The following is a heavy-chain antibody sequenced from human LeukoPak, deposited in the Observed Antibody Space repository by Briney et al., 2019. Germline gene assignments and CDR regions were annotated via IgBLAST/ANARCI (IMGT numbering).Heavy chain of an antibody. J-gene: IGHJ6*03. V-gene: IGHV3-48*01. CDR2: ISSSSSTI. D-gene: IGHD3-10*01. CDR1: GFTFSSYS. CDR3: ARDGVTPGIYYYYYMDV. Sequence: PGGSLRLSCAASGFTFSSYSMNWVRQAPGKGLEWVSYISSSSSTIYYADSVKGRFTVSRDNAKNSLYLQMNSLRAEDTAVYYCARDGVTPGIYYYYYMDVWGKGTTVTVSS.